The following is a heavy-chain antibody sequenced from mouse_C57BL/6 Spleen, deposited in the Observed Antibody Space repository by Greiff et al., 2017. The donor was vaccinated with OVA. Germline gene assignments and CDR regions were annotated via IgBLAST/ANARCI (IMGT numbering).Heavy chain of an antibody. CDR2: IYPGGGYT. CDR3: ARPMYYYGSSYVWYFDV. V-gene: IGHV1-63*01. D-gene: IGHD1-1*01. CDR1: GYTFTNYW. Sequence: QVQLQQSGAELVRPGTSVKMSCKASGYTFTNYWIGWAKQRPGHGLEWIGDIYPGGGYTNYNEKVKGKATLTAEKYASTAYMQFSSLPSEDSAIYYCARPMYYYGSSYVWYFDVWGTGTTVTVSS. J-gene: IGHJ1*03.